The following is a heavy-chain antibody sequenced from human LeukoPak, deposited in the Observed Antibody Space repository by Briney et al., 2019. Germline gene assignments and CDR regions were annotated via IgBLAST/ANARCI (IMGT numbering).Heavy chain of an antibody. CDR2: ISYDGSNK. CDR1: GFTFSSYG. J-gene: IGHJ4*02. V-gene: IGHV3-30*18. CDR3: AKGSDYPDN. Sequence: PGRSLRLSCAASGFTFSSYGMPWVRQAPGKGLEWVAVISYDGSNKYYADSVKGRFTISRDNSKNTLYLQMNSLRAEDTCVYYCAKGSDYPDNWGQGTLVTVSS.